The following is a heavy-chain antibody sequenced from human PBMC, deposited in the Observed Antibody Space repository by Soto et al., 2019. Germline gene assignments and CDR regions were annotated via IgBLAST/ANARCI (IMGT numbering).Heavy chain of an antibody. V-gene: IGHV3-30-3*01. Sequence: QVQLVESGGGVVQPGRSLRLSCAASGFTFSSYAMHWVRQAPGKGLEWVAVISYDGSNKYYADSVKGRFTISRDNSKNTLYLQMNSLRAEDTSVYYCARELPTERLTIFGVVKGGMDVWGQGTTVTVSS. J-gene: IGHJ6*02. D-gene: IGHD3-3*01. CDR1: GFTFSSYA. CDR3: ARELPTERLTIFGVVKGGMDV. CDR2: ISYDGSNK.